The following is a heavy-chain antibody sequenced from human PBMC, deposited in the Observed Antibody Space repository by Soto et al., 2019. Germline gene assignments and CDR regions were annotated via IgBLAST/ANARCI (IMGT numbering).Heavy chain of an antibody. CDR1: GFTFSSYA. D-gene: IGHD2-15*01. CDR3: ARGGDIVVVVAATPFDY. J-gene: IGHJ4*02. V-gene: IGHV3-30-3*01. Sequence: QVQLVESGGGVVQPGRSLRLSCAASGFTFSSYAMHWVRQAPGKGLEWVAVISYDGSNKYYADSVKGRFTISRDNSKNTRYLQMNSLRDEDTAVYYCARGGDIVVVVAATPFDYGGQGTLVTVSS. CDR2: ISYDGSNK.